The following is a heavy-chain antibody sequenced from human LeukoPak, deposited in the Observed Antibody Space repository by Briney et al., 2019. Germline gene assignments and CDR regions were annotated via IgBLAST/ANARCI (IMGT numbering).Heavy chain of an antibody. Sequence: PGGSLRLSFAASGFSFSDSRMTWVRQAPGKGLEWVANIKYGGSEQNYVDSVKGRFTISRDNARNSLWLEMKSLRVEDTAVYFCARGGGSPDYWGQGTLVTVSS. CDR3: ARGGGSPDY. CDR1: GFSFSDSR. CDR2: IKYGGSEQ. V-gene: IGHV3-7*05. D-gene: IGHD2-15*01. J-gene: IGHJ4*02.